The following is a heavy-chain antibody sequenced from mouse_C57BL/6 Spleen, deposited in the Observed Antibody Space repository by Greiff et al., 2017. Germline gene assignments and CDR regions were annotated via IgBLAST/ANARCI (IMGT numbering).Heavy chain of an antibody. CDR2: FYPGSGSI. V-gene: IGHV1-62-2*01. CDR1: GYTFTEYP. Sequence: QVQLQQSGAELVKPGASVKLSCKPSGYTFTEYPIHWVKQRSGQGLEWIGWFYPGSGSIKYNEKFKDKATLTAAKSSSTVYMEHSRLTSEDSAVYFCARHEANDGYFDYWGQGTTLTVSS. D-gene: IGHD2-3*01. J-gene: IGHJ2*01. CDR3: ARHEANDGYFDY.